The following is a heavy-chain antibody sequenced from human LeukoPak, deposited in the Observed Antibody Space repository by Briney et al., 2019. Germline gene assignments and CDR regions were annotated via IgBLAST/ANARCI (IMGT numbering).Heavy chain of an antibody. D-gene: IGHD3-16*01. CDR1: GGSVTSGSYY. J-gene: IGHJ4*02. Sequence: KSSQTLSLTCTVSGGSVTSGSYYWNWIRQPPGKGLEWIGYIFCSGYTNYNPSLKSRVTISIDTSKNQFSLKLNSVTAADTAVYYCARGRTAYTDFDYWGQGTLVTVSS. V-gene: IGHV4-61*01. CDR3: ARGRTAYTDFDY. CDR2: IFCSGYT.